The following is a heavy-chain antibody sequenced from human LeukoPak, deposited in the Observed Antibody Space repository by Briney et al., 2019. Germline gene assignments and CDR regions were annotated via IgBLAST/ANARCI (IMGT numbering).Heavy chain of an antibody. J-gene: IGHJ4*02. V-gene: IGHV4-59*12. CDR2: IYYSGST. CDR3: AIDEEIAVAGTRAPNYFDY. CDR1: GGSISSYY. D-gene: IGHD6-19*01. Sequence: SETLSLTCTVSGGSISSYYWSWIRQPPGKGLEWIGYIYYSGSTNYNPSLKSRVTISVDTSKNQFSLKLSSVTAADTAVYYCAIDEEIAVAGTRAPNYFDYWGQGTLVTVSS.